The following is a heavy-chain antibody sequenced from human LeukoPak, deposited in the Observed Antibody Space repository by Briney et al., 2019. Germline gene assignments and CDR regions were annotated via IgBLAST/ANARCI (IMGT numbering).Heavy chain of an antibody. V-gene: IGHV3-23*01. CDR2: ISGSGGST. CDR1: GFTFSDHY. J-gene: IGHJ4*02. D-gene: IGHD4-17*01. Sequence: GGSLRLSCAASGFTFSDHYMDWVRQAPGKGLEWVSAISGSGGSTYYADSVKGRFTISRDNSKNTLYLQMNSLRAEDTAVYYCAKEVYAKTYYFDYWGQGTLVTVSS. CDR3: AKEVYAKTYYFDY.